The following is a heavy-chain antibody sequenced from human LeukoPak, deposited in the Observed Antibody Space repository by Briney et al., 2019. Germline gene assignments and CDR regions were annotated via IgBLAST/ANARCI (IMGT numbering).Heavy chain of an antibody. Sequence: GGSLRLSCAASGFTFSDYALSWLRQAPGRGLEWVSAISDSGVDTYYADSVKGRFTMSRDNSKSTLYLQMNRLRAEDTAVYYCANGNSNSPKDYWGHGTLVTVSS. CDR3: ANGNSNSPKDY. V-gene: IGHV3-23*01. J-gene: IGHJ4*01. D-gene: IGHD2-2*01. CDR1: GFTFSDYA. CDR2: ISDSGVDT.